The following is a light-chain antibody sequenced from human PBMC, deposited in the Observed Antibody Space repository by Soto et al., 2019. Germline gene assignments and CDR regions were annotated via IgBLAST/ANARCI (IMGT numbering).Light chain of an antibody. Sequence: EIVMTQSPATLSVSPGERATLSCRASQSVSSNLACYQQKPGQAPSLLIYGASTRATGVPARFSGSGSGTEFTLTISSLQSEDFAFYYCQQCNNWPRTFGQGTKVDIK. J-gene: IGKJ1*01. CDR1: QSVSSN. CDR3: QQCNNWPRT. CDR2: GAS. V-gene: IGKV3-15*01.